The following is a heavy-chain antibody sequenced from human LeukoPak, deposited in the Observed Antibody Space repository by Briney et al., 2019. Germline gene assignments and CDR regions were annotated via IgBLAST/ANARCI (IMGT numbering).Heavy chain of an antibody. V-gene: IGHV1-18*01. CDR2: ISAYNGNT. D-gene: IGHD3-10*01. CDR1: GYTFTSYG. J-gene: IGHJ6*02. CDR3: AKQEVRGVIIRFRSHGMDV. Sequence: GASVKVSCKASGYTFTSYGISWVRQAPGQGLEWMGWISAYNGNTNYAQKLQGRVTMTTDTSTSTAYMELRSLRSDDTAVYYCAKQEVRGVIIRFRSHGMDVWGQGTTVTVSS.